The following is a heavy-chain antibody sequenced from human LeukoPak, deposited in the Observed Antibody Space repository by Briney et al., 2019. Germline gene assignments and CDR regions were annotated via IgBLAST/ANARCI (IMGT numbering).Heavy chain of an antibody. V-gene: IGHV3-48*04. Sequence: GGSLRLSCAASGLTFSDFGMNWVRQAPGKGREWVSYISKGSSTIYYADSAKGRFTISRDNAKSSLFLQMNSLRAEDTAVYYCARVGIGLGEAFDIWGQGTMVTVSS. J-gene: IGHJ3*02. CDR3: ARVGIGLGEAFDI. D-gene: IGHD1-14*01. CDR2: ISKGSSTI. CDR1: GLTFSDFG.